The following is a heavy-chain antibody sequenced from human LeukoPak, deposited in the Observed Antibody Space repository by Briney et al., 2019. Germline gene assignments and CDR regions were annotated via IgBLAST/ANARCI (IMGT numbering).Heavy chain of an antibody. CDR2: INSDGSST. V-gene: IGHV3-74*01. CDR1: GFTFSSYW. D-gene: IGHD5-12*01. Sequence: PGGSLRLSCAASGFTFSSYWMHWVRQAPGKGLVWVSRINSDGSSTSYADSVKGRFTISRDNAKNTLYLQMNSLRAEDTAVYYCARGSYGGYPAYWGQGTLVTVSS. CDR3: ARGSYGGYPAY. J-gene: IGHJ4*02.